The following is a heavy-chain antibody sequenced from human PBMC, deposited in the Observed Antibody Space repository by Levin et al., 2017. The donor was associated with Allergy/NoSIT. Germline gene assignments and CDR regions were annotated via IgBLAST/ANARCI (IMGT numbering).Heavy chain of an antibody. V-gene: IGHV1-69*06. D-gene: IGHD6-13*01. CDR2: IIPIFGTA. J-gene: IGHJ6*02. Sequence: SVKVSCKASGGTFSSYAISWVRQAPGQGLEWMGGIIPIFGTANYAQKFQGRVTITADKSTSTAYMELSSLRSEDTAVYYCASGRNGSSWRHYYYYGMDGWGQGTTVTVSS. CDR3: ASGRNGSSWRHYYYYGMDG. CDR1: GGTFSSYA.